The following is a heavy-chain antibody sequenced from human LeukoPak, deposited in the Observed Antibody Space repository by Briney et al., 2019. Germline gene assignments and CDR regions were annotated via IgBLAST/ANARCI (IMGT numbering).Heavy chain of an antibody. D-gene: IGHD6-19*01. CDR3: AKGQIAVAGRDWFDP. V-gene: IGHV3-9*03. Sequence: GGSLRLSCAASGFTFDDYAMHWDRQAPGKGLEWVSGISWNSGSIGYADSVKGRFTISRDNAKNSLYLQMNSLRAEDMALYYCAKGQIAVAGRDWFDPWGQGTLVTVSS. CDR1: GFTFDDYA. J-gene: IGHJ5*02. CDR2: ISWNSGSI.